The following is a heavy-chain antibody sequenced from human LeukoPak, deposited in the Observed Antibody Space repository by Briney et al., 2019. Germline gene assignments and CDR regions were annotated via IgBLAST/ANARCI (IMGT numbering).Heavy chain of an antibody. J-gene: IGHJ3*02. D-gene: IGHD2-15*01. CDR1: GGSISSYY. CDR3: ARDDGGLPQGKNVFDI. V-gene: IGHV4-59*01. CDR2: IYYSGST. Sequence: TSETLSLTCTVSGGSISSYYWCWIRQPPGKGLEWIGYIYYSGSTNYNPSLKSRVTISVDTSKNQFSLKLSSVTAADTAVYYCARDDGGLPQGKNVFDIWGQGTMVTVSS.